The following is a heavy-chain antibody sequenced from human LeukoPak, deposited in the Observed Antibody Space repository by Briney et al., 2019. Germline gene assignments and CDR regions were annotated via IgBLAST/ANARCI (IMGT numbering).Heavy chain of an antibody. V-gene: IGHV4-59*11. J-gene: IGHJ6*04. CDR2: IYYSGST. D-gene: IGHD4-23*01. CDR3: AREGLGGV. CDR1: GGSISSHY. Sequence: SETLSLTCTVSGGSISSHYWSWIQQPPGKGLEWIGYIYYSGSTNYNPSLKSRVTISVDTSKNQFSLKLSSVTAADTAVYYCAREGLGGVWGKGTTVTVSS.